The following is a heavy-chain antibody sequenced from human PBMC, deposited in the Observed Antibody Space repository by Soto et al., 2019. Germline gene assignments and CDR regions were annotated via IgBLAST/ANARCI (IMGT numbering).Heavy chain of an antibody. CDR3: ARVAVAAPRSWYFDL. CDR2: IRGDGSST. J-gene: IGHJ2*01. Sequence: EVQLVESGGGLVQPGGSRRLSCAASGFTFSDYWMHWFRQAPGKGLVWVSRIRGDGSSTSHADSVKGRLTISRDNAKDTLYLQMNSLTVEDTAIYYCARVAVAAPRSWYFDLWGRDTLVTVSS. CDR1: GFTFSDYW. D-gene: IGHD6-13*01. V-gene: IGHV3-74*01.